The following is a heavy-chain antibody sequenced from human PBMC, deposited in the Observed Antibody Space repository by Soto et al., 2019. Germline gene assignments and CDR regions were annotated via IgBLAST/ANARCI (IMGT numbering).Heavy chain of an antibody. Sequence: GSFSGYLWSWIRQPPGNGLEWIGEINHSGSTNYNPSLKSRVTISVDTSISTAYLQWSSLKASDAAMYYCARSLTRMRGFLFDYWGLGTLVTVSS. CDR3: ARSLTRMRGFLFDY. CDR2: INHSGST. J-gene: IGHJ4*02. CDR1: GSFSGYL. D-gene: IGHD4-17*01. V-gene: IGHV4-34*01.